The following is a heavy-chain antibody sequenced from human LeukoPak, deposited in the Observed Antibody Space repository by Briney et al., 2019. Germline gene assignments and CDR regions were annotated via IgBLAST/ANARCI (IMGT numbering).Heavy chain of an antibody. D-gene: IGHD3-22*01. CDR2: INPNSGGT. J-gene: IGHJ3*02. CDR3: ARDGGYYYDSSGYFI. V-gene: IGHV1-2*02. Sequence: ASVKVSCKASGYTFTGYYMHWVRQAPGQGLEWMGWINPNSGGTNYAQKFQGRVTMTRDTSISTAYMELSRLRSDDTAVYYCARDGGYYYDSSGYFIWGQGTRSPSLQ. CDR1: GYTFTGYY.